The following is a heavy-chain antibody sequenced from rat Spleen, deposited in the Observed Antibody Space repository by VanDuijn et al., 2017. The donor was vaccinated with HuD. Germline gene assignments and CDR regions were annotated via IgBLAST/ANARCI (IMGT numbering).Heavy chain of an antibody. J-gene: IGHJ2*01. CDR3: ARHNYYDGYYPSFDY. V-gene: IGHV5-29*01. Sequence: EVQLVESGGGLVQPGRSMKLSCAASGLSFSNYGMAWVRQAPTKGLEWVATISYDGSSTYYRDSVKGRFTISRDNAKSTLYLQMNSLRSEDTATYYCARHNYYDGYYPSFDYWGQGVMVTVSS. CDR2: ISYDGSST. D-gene: IGHD1-12*03. CDR1: GLSFSNYG.